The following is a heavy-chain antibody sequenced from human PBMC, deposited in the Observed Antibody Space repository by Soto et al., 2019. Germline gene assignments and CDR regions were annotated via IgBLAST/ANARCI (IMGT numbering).Heavy chain of an antibody. CDR2: IYYSGST. V-gene: IGHV4-30-4*01. J-gene: IGHJ3*02. CDR1: GGSISSGDYY. Sequence: PSETLSLTCTVSGGSISSGDYYWSWIRQPPGKGLEWIGYIYYSGSTYYNPSLKSRVTISVDTSKNQFSLKLSSVTAADTAVYNCARDDYCSGGGCYDRKGAFDIWGQGTMVTVS. D-gene: IGHD2-15*01. CDR3: ARDDYCSGGGCYDRKGAFDI.